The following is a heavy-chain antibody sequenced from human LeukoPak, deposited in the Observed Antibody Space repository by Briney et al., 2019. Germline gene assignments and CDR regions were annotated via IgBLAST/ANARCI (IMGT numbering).Heavy chain of an antibody. D-gene: IGHD3-22*01. V-gene: IGHV3-23*01. J-gene: IGHJ4*02. Sequence: GGSLRLSCAASGFTFSSYAMSWVRQAPGKGLEWVSAISGSGGSTYYADSVKGRFTISRDNSKNTLYLQMNSLRAEDTAVYYCATNPGGEIEYYYDSSGYYHYWGQGTLVTVSS. CDR2: ISGSGGST. CDR1: GFTFSSYA. CDR3: ATNPGGEIEYYYDSSGYYHY.